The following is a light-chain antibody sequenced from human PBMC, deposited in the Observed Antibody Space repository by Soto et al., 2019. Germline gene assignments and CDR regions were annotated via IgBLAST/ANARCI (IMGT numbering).Light chain of an antibody. Sequence: EIVLTQSPAALSVFPGGTATLSGRASQGVMYDLAWYQKKPAQAPRLLVYGAPTRATDAPPRFRGSGSGSEFSLTISIVQSEDLATYYCQHYWSSYQTFVKGYRVEIK. J-gene: IGKJ1*01. CDR2: GAP. CDR3: QHYWSSYQT. V-gene: IGKV3-15*01. CDR1: QGVMYD.